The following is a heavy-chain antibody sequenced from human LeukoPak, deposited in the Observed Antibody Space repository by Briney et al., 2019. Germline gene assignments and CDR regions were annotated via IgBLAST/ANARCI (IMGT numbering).Heavy chain of an antibody. CDR2: FSLDTDRI. D-gene: IGHD3-22*01. Sequence: TGGSLRLSCTVSGPSFDVYAMHWVRQVPGKGLEWVSGFSLDTDRIGYADSVKGRFTISRDNAKNSLDLQMNSLRAEDTAVYYCARGYYYDASGYPDYWGQGTLVTVSS. CDR1: GPSFDVYA. CDR3: ARGYYYDASGYPDY. J-gene: IGHJ4*02. V-gene: IGHV3-9*01.